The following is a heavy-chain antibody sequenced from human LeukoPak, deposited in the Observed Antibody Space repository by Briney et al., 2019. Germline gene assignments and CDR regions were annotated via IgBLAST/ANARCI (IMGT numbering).Heavy chain of an antibody. CDR2: IYNSGST. D-gene: IGHD4-17*01. CDR3: ARLNGDPTDHSWFDP. V-gene: IGHV4-59*08. CDR1: GGSISSYY. Sequence: SETLSLTCTVSGGSISSYYWSRIRQPPGKGLEWIGYIYNSGSTNYNPSLKSRVTISVDTSKNQFSLKLSSVTAADTAVYYCARLNGDPTDHSWFDPWGQGTLVTVSS. J-gene: IGHJ5*02.